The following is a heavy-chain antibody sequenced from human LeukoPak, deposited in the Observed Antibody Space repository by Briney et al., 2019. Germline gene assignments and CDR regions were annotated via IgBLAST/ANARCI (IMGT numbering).Heavy chain of an antibody. J-gene: IGHJ5*02. D-gene: IGHD6-13*01. Sequence: NSSETLSLTCMVSGGSINSYYWSWIQQPPGPGLERIGYIYYSGSISYNPSLKSRATISVDTSKNQLSLKLTSVTAADTAVYYCASVYSSRTYWFDPWGQGTLVSVSS. V-gene: IGHV4-59*01. CDR1: GGSINSYY. CDR3: ASVYSSRTYWFDP. CDR2: IYYSGSI.